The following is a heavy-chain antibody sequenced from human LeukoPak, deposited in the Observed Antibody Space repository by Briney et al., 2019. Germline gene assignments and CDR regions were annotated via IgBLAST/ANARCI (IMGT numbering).Heavy chain of an antibody. CDR3: ARQPRKLPRGDAFDI. Sequence: PSQTLSLTCTVSGGSISSGSYYWSWIRQPAGKGLEWIGRIYTSGSTNYNPSLKSRVTISVDTSKNQFSLKLSSVTAADTAVYYCARQPRKLPRGDAFDIWAKGQWSPSLQ. CDR2: IYTSGST. D-gene: IGHD3-10*01. J-gene: IGHJ3*02. V-gene: IGHV4-61*02. CDR1: GGSISSGSYY.